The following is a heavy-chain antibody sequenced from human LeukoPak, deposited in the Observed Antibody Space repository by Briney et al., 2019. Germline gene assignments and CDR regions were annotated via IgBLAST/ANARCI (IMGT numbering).Heavy chain of an antibody. Sequence: GGSLRLSCAASGFTFSSFGMHWVRQAPGKGLEWVAYIRYDGSNKKYADSLEGRFTISRDNSKNALYLQIDSLRPEDTAVYYCAKKGGAACYNWFDPWGQGTLVTVSS. CDR2: IRYDGSNK. J-gene: IGHJ5*02. CDR1: GFTFSSFG. CDR3: AKKGGAACYNWFDP. V-gene: IGHV3-30*02. D-gene: IGHD1-26*01.